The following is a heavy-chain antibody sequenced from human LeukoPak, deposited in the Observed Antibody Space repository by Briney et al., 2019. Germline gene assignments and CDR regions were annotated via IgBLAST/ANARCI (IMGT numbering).Heavy chain of an antibody. CDR1: GFTFSSYA. CDR2: ISGSGGST. V-gene: IGHV3-23*01. CDR3: AKVAVLRYFDWLLVPPAFDY. D-gene: IGHD3-9*01. J-gene: IGHJ4*02. Sequence: GGSLRLSCAASGFTFSSYAMSWVRQAPGKGLEWVSAISGSGGSTYYADSVKVRFTISRDNSKNTLYLQMNSLRAEDTAVYYCAKVAVLRYFDWLLVPPAFDYWGQGTLVTVSS.